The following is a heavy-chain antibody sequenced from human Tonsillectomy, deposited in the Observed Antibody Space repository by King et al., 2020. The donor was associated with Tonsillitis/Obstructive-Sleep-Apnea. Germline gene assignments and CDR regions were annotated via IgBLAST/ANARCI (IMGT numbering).Heavy chain of an antibody. CDR1: GFTFSSYS. CDR3: ARAPFCGGDCYPAGFDY. J-gene: IGHJ4*02. D-gene: IGHD2-21*02. Sequence: VQLVESGGGLVKPGGSLRLSCAASGFTFSSYSMNWVRQAPGKGLEWVSSISSSSSYIYYADSVKGRFTISRDNAKNSLYLQMNSLRAEDTAVYYCARAPFCGGDCYPAGFDYWGQGTLVTVSS. V-gene: IGHV3-21*01. CDR2: ISSSSSYI.